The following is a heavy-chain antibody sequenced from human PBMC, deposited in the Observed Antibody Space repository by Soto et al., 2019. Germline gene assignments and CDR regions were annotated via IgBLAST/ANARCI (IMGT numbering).Heavy chain of an antibody. J-gene: IGHJ4*02. CDR1: GFSLSTYW. V-gene: IGHV3-7*01. Sequence: GGSLRLSCAASGFSLSTYWMTWVRQAPGKGLEWVANINQDGSEKYYVDSVKGRFTISRDNAKNSLYLQMNSLRAEDTAVYYCARDRIAARSDYWGQGTLVTVSS. CDR3: ARDRIAARSDY. D-gene: IGHD6-6*01. CDR2: INQDGSEK.